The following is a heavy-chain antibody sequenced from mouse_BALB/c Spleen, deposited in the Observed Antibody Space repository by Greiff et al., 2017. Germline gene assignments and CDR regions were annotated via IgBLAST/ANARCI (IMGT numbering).Heavy chain of an antibody. CDR1: GYTFSSYW. D-gene: IGHD2-10*02. Sequence: VQLQQSGAELMKPGASVKISCKATGYTFSSYWIEWVKQRPGHGLEWIGEILPGSGSTNYNEKFKGKATFTADTSSNTAYMQLSSLTSEDSAVYYCARTRYGNPFDYWGQGTTLTVSS. J-gene: IGHJ2*01. CDR2: ILPGSGST. V-gene: IGHV1-9*01. CDR3: ARTRYGNPFDY.